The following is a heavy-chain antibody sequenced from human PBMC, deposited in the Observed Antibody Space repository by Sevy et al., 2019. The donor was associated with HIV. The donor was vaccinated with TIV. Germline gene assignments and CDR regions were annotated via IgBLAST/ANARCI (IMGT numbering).Heavy chain of an antibody. CDR1: GGSINSDH. CDR3: ARRNDFDI. V-gene: IGHV4-59*08. J-gene: IGHJ3*02. CDR2: VYYTGGT. Sequence: SETLSIPCTVSGGSINSDHWNWIRQPPGKGLEWIGYVYYTGGTNYNPSLKNRVTISVDRTKNQFSLKLTSVTAADTAVYYCARRNDFDIWGQGTMVTVSS.